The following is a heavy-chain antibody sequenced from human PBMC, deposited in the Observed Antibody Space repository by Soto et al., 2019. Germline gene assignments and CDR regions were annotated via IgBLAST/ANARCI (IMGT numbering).Heavy chain of an antibody. D-gene: IGHD3-22*01. CDR3: AKKGYDSSGQYSYYFDY. Sequence: GSLRLSCEASGFTFSSYGMHWVRQAPGKGLEWVAVIWYDGSDKYYGDSVKGRFIISRDNSKSTVYLQLNSLRAEDTAMYYCAKKGYDSSGQYSYYFDYWGQGTLVTVSS. CDR1: GFTFSSYG. V-gene: IGHV3-30*02. J-gene: IGHJ4*02. CDR2: IWYDGSDK.